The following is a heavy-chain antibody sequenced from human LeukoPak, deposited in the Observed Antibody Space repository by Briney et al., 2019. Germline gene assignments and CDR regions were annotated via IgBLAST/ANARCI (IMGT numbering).Heavy chain of an antibody. CDR3: ASSVVVDVRGAYDY. V-gene: IGHV3-21*01. D-gene: IGHD2-15*01. CDR2: FSSSSSYI. J-gene: IGHJ4*02. Sequence: GGSLRCSCAASGFTCSCYILHCGRQAHWPVLDRGSSFSSSSSYIYYADSVKGRFTISRDNAKNSLYLQMNSLRAEDTAVYYCASSVVVDVRGAYDYWGQGTLVTVSS. CDR1: GFTCSCYI.